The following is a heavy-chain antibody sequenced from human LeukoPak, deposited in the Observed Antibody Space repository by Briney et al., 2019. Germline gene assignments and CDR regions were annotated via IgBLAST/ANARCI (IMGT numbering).Heavy chain of an antibody. D-gene: IGHD5-18*01. CDR3: AKDPEGGYSYGHSFDY. V-gene: IGHV3-23*01. Sequence: PGASLRLSCAASGFTFSSYAMSWVRQAPGKGLEWVSAISGSGGSTYYADSVKGRFTISRDNSKNTLYLQMNSLRAEDTAVYYCAKDPEGGYSYGHSFDYWGQGTLVTVSS. J-gene: IGHJ4*02. CDR1: GFTFSSYA. CDR2: ISGSGGST.